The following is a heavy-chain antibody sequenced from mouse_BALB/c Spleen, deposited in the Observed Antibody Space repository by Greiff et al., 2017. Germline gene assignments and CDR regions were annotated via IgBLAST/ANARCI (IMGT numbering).Heavy chain of an antibody. CDR3: TRDELGRAWFAY. CDR1: GFTFSSYT. CDR2: ISSGGSYT. J-gene: IGHJ3*01. Sequence: EVHLVESGGGLVKPGGSLKLSCAASGFTFSSYTMSWVRQTPEKRLEWVATISSGGSYTYYPDSVKGRFTISRDNAKNTLYLQMSSLKSEDTAMYYCTRDELGRAWFAYWGQGTLVTVSA. D-gene: IGHD4-1*01. V-gene: IGHV5-6-4*01.